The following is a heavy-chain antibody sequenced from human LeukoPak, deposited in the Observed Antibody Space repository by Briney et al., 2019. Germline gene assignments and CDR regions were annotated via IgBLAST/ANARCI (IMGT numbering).Heavy chain of an antibody. J-gene: IGHJ3*02. CDR1: GGSISSGSYY. CDR2: IYTSGST. CDR3: ARDGGVLRYFDWTSDAFDI. Sequence: SETLSLTCTVSGGSISSGSYYWSWIRQPAGKGLEWIGRIYTSGSTNYNPSLKSRVTMSVDTSKNQFSLKLSSVTAADTAVYYCARDGGVLRYFDWTSDAFDIWGQGTMVTVSS. V-gene: IGHV4-61*02. D-gene: IGHD3-9*01.